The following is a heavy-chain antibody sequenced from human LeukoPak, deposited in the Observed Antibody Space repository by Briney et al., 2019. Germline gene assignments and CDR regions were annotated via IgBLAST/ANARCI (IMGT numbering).Heavy chain of an antibody. V-gene: IGHV1-8*01. CDR1: GYTFTSYD. CDR2: MNPNSGNT. D-gene: IGHD4-17*01. CDR3: ARGATVTTPHSDLEYYYYYYGMDV. J-gene: IGHJ6*02. Sequence: ASVKVSCKASGYTFTSYDINWVRQATGQGLEWMGRMNPNSGNTGYAQKFQGRVTMTRNTSISTAYMELSSLRSEDTAVYYCARGATVTTPHSDLEYYYYYYGMDVWGQGTTVTVSS.